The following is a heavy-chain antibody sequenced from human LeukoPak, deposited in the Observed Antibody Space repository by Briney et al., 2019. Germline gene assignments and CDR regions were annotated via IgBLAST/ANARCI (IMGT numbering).Heavy chain of an antibody. J-gene: IGHJ4*02. CDR3: AKALYSGSYCIDY. CDR1: GFTFSSYA. CDR2: ISWNSGSI. Sequence: GGSLRLSCAASGFTFSSYAMHWVRQAPGKGLEWVSGISWNSGSIGYADSVKGRFTISRDNAKNSLYLQMNSLRAEDTALYYCAKALYSGSYCIDYWGQGTLVTVSS. D-gene: IGHD1-26*01. V-gene: IGHV3-9*01.